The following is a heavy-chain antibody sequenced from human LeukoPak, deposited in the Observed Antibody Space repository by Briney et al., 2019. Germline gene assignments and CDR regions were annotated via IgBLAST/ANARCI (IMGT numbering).Heavy chain of an antibody. Sequence: SVKVSCKASGGTFSSYAISWVRQAPGQGLEWTGRIIPIFGTANYAQKFQGRVTITTDESTSTAYMELSSLRSEDTAVYYCARDSPSRDGYNYVDYWGQGTLVTVSS. D-gene: IGHD5-24*01. CDR2: IIPIFGTA. CDR1: GGTFSSYA. J-gene: IGHJ4*02. V-gene: IGHV1-69*05. CDR3: ARDSPSRDGYNYVDY.